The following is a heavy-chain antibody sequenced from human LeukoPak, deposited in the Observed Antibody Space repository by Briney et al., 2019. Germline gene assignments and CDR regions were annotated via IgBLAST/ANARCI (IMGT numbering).Heavy chain of an antibody. V-gene: IGHV4-61*02. CDR3: ARRRGYSYGYTYDY. CDR2: ISSSGST. Sequence: PSQTLSLTCAVSGDSISSGDYYWSWIRQPAGKGLEWIGRISSSGSTNYNPSLKSRVTISVDTSKNQFSLKLSSVTAADTAVYYCARRRGYSYGYTYDYWGQGTLVTVSS. J-gene: IGHJ4*02. D-gene: IGHD5-18*01. CDR1: GDSISSGDYY.